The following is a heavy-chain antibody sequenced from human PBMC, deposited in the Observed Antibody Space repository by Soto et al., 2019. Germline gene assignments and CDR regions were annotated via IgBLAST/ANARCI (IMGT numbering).Heavy chain of an antibody. CDR2: ISAYNGNT. CDR1: GYTFTSYV. Sequence: ASVKVSCKASGYTFTSYVISWVRQAPGQGLEWMGWISAYNGNTNYAQKLQGRVTMTTDTSTSTAYMELRSLRSDDTAVYYCARLADSSGYYSYYYYYYGMDVWGQGTTVSVSS. J-gene: IGHJ6*02. D-gene: IGHD3-22*01. V-gene: IGHV1-18*01. CDR3: ARLADSSGYYSYYYYYYGMDV.